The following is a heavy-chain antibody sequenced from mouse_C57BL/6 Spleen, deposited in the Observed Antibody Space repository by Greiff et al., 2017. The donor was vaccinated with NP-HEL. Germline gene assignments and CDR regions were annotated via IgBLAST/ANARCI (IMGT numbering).Heavy chain of an antibody. D-gene: IGHD2-4*01. Sequence: VQLQQSGPELVKPGDSVKISCKASGYSFTGYFMNWVMQSHGKSLEWIGRINPYNGDTFYNQKFKGKATLTVDKSSSTAHMELRSLTSEDSAVYYCAKDDYGADAMDYWGQGTSVTVSS. CDR1: GYSFTGYF. CDR3: AKDDYGADAMDY. V-gene: IGHV1-20*01. CDR2: INPYNGDT. J-gene: IGHJ4*01.